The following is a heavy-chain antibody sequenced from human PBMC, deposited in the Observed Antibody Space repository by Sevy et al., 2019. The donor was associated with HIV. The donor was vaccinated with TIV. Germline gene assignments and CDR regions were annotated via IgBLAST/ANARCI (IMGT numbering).Heavy chain of an antibody. Sequence: GGSLRLSCVASGFTFNSHAMSWVRQGPGKGPEWVSIMSASEGRTYYADSVKGRFTISRDNSKNTLYLEMNSLSAEDTAVYYCERVTDCGGHCPLDYWGQGTQVTVS. CDR2: MSASEGRT. CDR3: ERVTDCGGHCPLDY. J-gene: IGHJ4*02. D-gene: IGHD2-21*02. V-gene: IGHV3-23*01. CDR1: GFTFNSHA.